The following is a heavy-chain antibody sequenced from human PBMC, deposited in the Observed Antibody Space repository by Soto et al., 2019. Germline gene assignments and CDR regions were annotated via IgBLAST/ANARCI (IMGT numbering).Heavy chain of an antibody. V-gene: IGHV1-58*02. CDR3: SADHPHMAMGWPV. Sequence: QMQLVQSAAEVREPGTSVMVSCRASGFDFGSFGIQFLRQTRGRGLEWIGWIVVVSGSTNYARQFQGRVAISRDMSSSTAYLDLYDLKSDDTAVYFCSADHPHMAMGWPVWGQGTTVTVSS. D-gene: IGHD1-26*01. CDR1: GFDFGSFG. CDR2: IVVVSGST. J-gene: IGHJ6*02.